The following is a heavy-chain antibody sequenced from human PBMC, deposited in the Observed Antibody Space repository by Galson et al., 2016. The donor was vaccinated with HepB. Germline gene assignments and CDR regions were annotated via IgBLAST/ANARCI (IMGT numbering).Heavy chain of an antibody. CDR2: IRSKTEGGTT. V-gene: IGHV3-15*01. CDR1: GLTFSNAW. J-gene: IGHJ6*02. Sequence: SLRLSCAASGLTFSNAWMSWVRQAPGKGLEWVGRIRSKTEGGTTEYAAPVKDRFTISRDDSRNTLYLQMNSLTTEDTAVDYCTTGTPGDVGGQGTTVTVSS. D-gene: IGHD1-1*01. CDR3: TTGTPGDV.